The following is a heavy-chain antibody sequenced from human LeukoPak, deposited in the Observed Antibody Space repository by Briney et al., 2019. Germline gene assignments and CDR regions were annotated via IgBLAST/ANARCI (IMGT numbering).Heavy chain of an antibody. CDR3: ARDTVRGIDY. CDR1: GYTFTSYY. D-gene: IGHD3-10*01. Sequence: ASVKVSCKASGYTFTSYYMHWARQAPGQGLEWMGIINPSGGSTSYAQKFQGKVTMTRDTSTSTVYMELSSLRSEDTAVYYCARDTVRGIDYWGQGTLVTVSS. J-gene: IGHJ4*02. CDR2: INPSGGST. V-gene: IGHV1-46*01.